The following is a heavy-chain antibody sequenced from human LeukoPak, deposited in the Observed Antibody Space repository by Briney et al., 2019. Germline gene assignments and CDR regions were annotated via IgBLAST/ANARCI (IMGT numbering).Heavy chain of an antibody. J-gene: IGHJ4*02. V-gene: IGHV3-11*03. D-gene: IGHD5-18*01. CDR3: ARAYSYGPDY. CDR1: GFTFSDYY. Sequence: GGSLRLSCAASGFTFSDYYMSWIRQAPGKGLEWVSYISRSSSYTNYADSVKGRFTISRDNAKNSLYLRMNSLRAEDTAVYYCARAYSYGPDYWGQGTLVTVSS. CDR2: ISRSSSYT.